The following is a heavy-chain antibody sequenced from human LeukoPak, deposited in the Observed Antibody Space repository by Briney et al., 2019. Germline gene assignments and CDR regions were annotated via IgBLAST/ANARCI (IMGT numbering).Heavy chain of an antibody. Sequence: PAGSLRLSCPPSAFSLVKYLINCVRHPPGKWLEWDATIKQDGNEKYFVDSVRGRFTISRDNAKNSLFLQMNSLRAEDTAVYYCARLMFRGLRLAGYSGMDVWGQGITVTVSS. CDR3: ARLMFRGLRLAGYSGMDV. CDR2: IKQDGNEK. V-gene: IGHV3-7*01. J-gene: IGHJ6*02. CDR1: AFSLVKYL. D-gene: IGHD3-16*01.